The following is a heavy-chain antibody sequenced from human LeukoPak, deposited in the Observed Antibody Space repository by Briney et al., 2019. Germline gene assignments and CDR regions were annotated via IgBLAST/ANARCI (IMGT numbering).Heavy chain of an antibody. J-gene: IGHJ4*02. CDR1: GGSFSGFY. Sequence: SETLSLTCAVYGGSFSGFYWSWIRQPPGKGLEWFGEINHSGSTNYNPSLKSRVTISVDTSKNQFSLKLSSVTAADTAVYYCASGSRDGYNMGTDYWGQGTLVTVSS. CDR3: ASGSRDGYNMGTDY. V-gene: IGHV4-34*01. CDR2: INHSGST. D-gene: IGHD5-24*01.